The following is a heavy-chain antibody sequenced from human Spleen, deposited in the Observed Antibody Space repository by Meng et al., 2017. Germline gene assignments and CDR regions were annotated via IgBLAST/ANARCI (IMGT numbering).Heavy chain of an antibody. CDR1: GFTFSSHA. V-gene: IGHV3-30-3*02. J-gene: IGHJ6*02. CDR3: AKCFRSGPYYYGMDA. Sequence: GESLKISCAASGFTFSSHAMHWVRQAPGRGLEWVAVISKDGSNQYYADSVKGRFTISRDNSKNTFYLQMNSLRAEDTAIYYCAKCFRSGPYYYGMDAWGQGTTVTVSS. CDR2: ISKDGSNQ. D-gene: IGHD3-3*01.